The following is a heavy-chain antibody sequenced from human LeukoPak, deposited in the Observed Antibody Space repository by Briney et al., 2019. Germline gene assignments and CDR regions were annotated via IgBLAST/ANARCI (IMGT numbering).Heavy chain of an antibody. Sequence: GASVRVSCKASGYGFTDYYIHWVRQAPGRGLEWMAWINPNSGVTNYAQKFQGRVTMTRDTSINTAYMGLNRLRSDDTAVYYCARGGNWQQLVKYYFDYWGQGTLVTVSS. J-gene: IGHJ4*02. CDR1: GYGFTDYY. D-gene: IGHD6-13*01. CDR3: ARGGNWQQLVKYYFDY. V-gene: IGHV1-2*02. CDR2: INPNSGVT.